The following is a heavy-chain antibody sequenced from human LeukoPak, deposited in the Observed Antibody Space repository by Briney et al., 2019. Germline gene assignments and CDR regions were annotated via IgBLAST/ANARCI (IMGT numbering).Heavy chain of an antibody. CDR1: GGTFSSYA. D-gene: IGHD6-19*01. V-gene: IGHV1-69*13. CDR2: IIPIFGTA. CDR3: ARKVGSGWWYNWFDP. J-gene: IGHJ5*02. Sequence: SVKVSCKASGGTFSSYAISWVRQAPGQGLEWMGGIIPIFGTASYAQKFQGRVTITADESTSTAYMELSSLRSDDTAVYYCARKVGSGWWYNWFDPWGQGTLVTVSS.